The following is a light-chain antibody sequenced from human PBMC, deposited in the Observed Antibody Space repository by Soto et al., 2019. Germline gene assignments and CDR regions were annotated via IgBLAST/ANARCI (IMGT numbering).Light chain of an antibody. Sequence: IQMTQSPSSVSASVGDRVTITCRASQDISVWLAWYQQKPGEAPHLLIYAASTLQGGVPSRFSGSGSGTDYTLTISNLQPEDFATYYCQQDNSFPGTFGGGTKVEIK. CDR2: AAS. CDR3: QQDNSFPGT. J-gene: IGKJ4*01. V-gene: IGKV1-12*01. CDR1: QDISVW.